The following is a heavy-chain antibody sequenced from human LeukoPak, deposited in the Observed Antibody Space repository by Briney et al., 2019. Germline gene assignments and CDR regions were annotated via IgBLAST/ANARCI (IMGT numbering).Heavy chain of an antibody. CDR3: AKDGLSYGTSTHICPVDH. CDR2: ISSGGHDAT. V-gene: IGHV3-23*01. D-gene: IGHD3-10*01. J-gene: IGHJ1*01. CDR1: GFSFSDYA. Sequence: GGSLRLSSAASGFSFSDYAMVWVRQAPRKGLEWFSGISSGGHDATFYADSVKGRFTVSRDNSKNTLYLQMTFLRVEDTALYYCAKDGLSYGTSTHICPVDHWGQGSLVTVSS.